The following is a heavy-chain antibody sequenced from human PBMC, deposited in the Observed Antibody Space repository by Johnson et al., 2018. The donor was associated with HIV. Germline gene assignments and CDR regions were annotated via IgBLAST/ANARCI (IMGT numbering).Heavy chain of an antibody. CDR3: ARDPTTVVAFDAFDI. J-gene: IGHJ3*02. CDR2: ISWDGGST. Sequence: VQLVESGGGVVQPGRSLRLSCAASGFTSDDYGMSWVRQAAGKGLEWVSGISWDGGSTGYADSVQGRFTISRDTAKNSLYLQMTHLRAEDTAVYYCARDPTTVVAFDAFDIWGQGTMVTVSS. CDR1: GFTSDDYG. D-gene: IGHD4-23*01. V-gene: IGHV3-20*04.